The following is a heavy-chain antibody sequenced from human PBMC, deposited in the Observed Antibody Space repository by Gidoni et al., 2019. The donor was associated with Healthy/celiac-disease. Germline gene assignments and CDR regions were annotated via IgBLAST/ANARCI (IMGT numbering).Heavy chain of an antibody. CDR3: ARGPFFGVAKGSFDY. CDR1: GWSFSGYY. Sequence: QVQLQQWGAGLMKPSETLSLTCAVYGWSFSGYYWSWLRQPPGKGLEWIGEINHSRSTNYNPSLKSRVTISVDTSKNQFSLNLSAVTAADTAVYYCARGPFFGVAKGSFDYWGQGTPVTVSS. CDR2: INHSRST. D-gene: IGHD3-3*01. V-gene: IGHV4-34*01. J-gene: IGHJ4*02.